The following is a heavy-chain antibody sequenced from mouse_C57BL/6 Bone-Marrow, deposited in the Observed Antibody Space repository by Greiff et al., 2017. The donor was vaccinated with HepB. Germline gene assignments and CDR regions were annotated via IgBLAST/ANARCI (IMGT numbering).Heavy chain of an antibody. D-gene: IGHD3-3*01. J-gene: IGHJ4*01. V-gene: IGHV5-17*01. Sequence: EVKLVESGGGLVKPGGSLKLSCAASGFTFSDYGMHWVRQAPEKGLEWVAYISSGSSTIYYADTVKGRFTISRDNAKNTLFLQMTSLRSEDTAMYYCARGRAGLYYAMDYWGQGTSVTVSS. CDR3: ARGRAGLYYAMDY. CDR2: ISSGSSTI. CDR1: GFTFSDYG.